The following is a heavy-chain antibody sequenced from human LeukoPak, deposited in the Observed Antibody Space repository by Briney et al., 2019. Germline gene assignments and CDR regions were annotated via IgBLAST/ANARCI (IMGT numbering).Heavy chain of an antibody. J-gene: IGHJ4*02. CDR3: ARSNSGSYYPFDY. CDR2: INPNSGGT. Sequence: ASVKVSCKASGYTFSGYYMHWVRQAPGQGLEWMGWINPNSGGTNYAQKFQGRVTMTRDTSISTAYMEMRRLRSDDTAVYYCARSNSGSYYPFDYWGQGTLVTVSS. D-gene: IGHD1-26*01. CDR1: GYTFSGYY. V-gene: IGHV1-2*02.